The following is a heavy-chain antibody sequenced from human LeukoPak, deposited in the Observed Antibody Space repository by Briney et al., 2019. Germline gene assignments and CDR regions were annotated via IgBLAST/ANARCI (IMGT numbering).Heavy chain of an antibody. CDR3: AKSTGFGEFPVEYFDY. CDR2: ISGSGGST. Sequence: PGGSLRLSCTASGFTFSSYAMSWVRQAPGKGLEWVSAISGSGGSTYYADSVKGRFTISRDNSKNTLYLQMNSLRAEDTAVYYCAKSTGFGEFPVEYFDYWGQGTLVTVSS. CDR1: GFTFSSYA. J-gene: IGHJ4*02. D-gene: IGHD3-10*01. V-gene: IGHV3-23*01.